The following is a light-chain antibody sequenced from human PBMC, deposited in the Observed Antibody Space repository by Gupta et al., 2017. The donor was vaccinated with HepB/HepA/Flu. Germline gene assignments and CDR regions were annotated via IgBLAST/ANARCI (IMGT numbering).Light chain of an antibody. J-gene: IGLJ1*01. CDR1: SSDVGGDNY. Sequence: QSALTQPASGSGSPGQSITISFTGTSSDVGGDNYVSWYQQHTGKAPNLMIYDVSNRPSGVPHRFSGSKSAPTAALTTPGLQAEDVADYYCNSQTPTSNPSVFGTGTKLTVL. V-gene: IGLV2-14*03. CDR2: DVS. CDR3: NSQTPTSNPSV.